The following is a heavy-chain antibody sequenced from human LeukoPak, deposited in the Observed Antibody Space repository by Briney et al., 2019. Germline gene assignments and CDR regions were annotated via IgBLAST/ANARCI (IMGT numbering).Heavy chain of an antibody. D-gene: IGHD2-15*01. V-gene: IGHV3-7*03. J-gene: IGHJ3*02. Sequence: GGSLRLSCAASGFRFSDYHMGWVRQGPGKGLEWVANINQDGGENYYVDSVKGRFTISRDNAKNSLYLQMNSLRAEDMALYYCAKDVGGPLADAFDIWGQGTMVTVSS. CDR3: AKDVGGPLADAFDI. CDR1: GFRFSDYH. CDR2: INQDGGEN.